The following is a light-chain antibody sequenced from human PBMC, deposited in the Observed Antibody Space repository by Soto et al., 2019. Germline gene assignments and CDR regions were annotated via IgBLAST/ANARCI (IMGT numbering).Light chain of an antibody. Sequence: DLQMTQSPSTLSASLGDRVTITCRASQSISSWLAWYQQKPGKAPKLLIYDASSLESGVPSRLSGSGSGTEFTLTISSLQPDDFATYYCQQYNSYSTFGQGTKVDIK. J-gene: IGKJ1*01. CDR2: DAS. V-gene: IGKV1-5*01. CDR1: QSISSW. CDR3: QQYNSYST.